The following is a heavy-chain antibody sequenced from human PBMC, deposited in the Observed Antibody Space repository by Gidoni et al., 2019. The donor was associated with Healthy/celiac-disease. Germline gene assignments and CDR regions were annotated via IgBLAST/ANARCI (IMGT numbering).Heavy chain of an antibody. J-gene: IGHJ5*02. CDR3: ARHSYCSSTSCTNWFDP. CDR1: GYSFTSYW. CDR2: IDPSDSYT. Sequence: EVQLVQSGAEVKKPGESLRISCKGSGYSFTSYWISWVRQMPGKGLEWMGRIDPSDSYTNYSPSFQGHVTISADKSISTAYLQWSSLKASDTAMYYCARHSYCSSTSCTNWFDPWGQGTLVTVSS. D-gene: IGHD2-2*01. V-gene: IGHV5-10-1*01.